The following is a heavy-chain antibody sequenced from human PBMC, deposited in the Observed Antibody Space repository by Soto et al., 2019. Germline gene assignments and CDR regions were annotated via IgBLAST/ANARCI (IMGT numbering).Heavy chain of an antibody. CDR2: LYTGGST. CDR1: EFTVSSYY. J-gene: IGHJ6*04. CDR3: ARGDLTDV. Sequence: EVQVVESGGGLVHPGGSLRLSCAASEFTVSSYYMSWVRQAPGKGLEWVSVLYTGGSTYYADSVNGRFTISRHNSENTLYLQMNSLRVEDTAVYYCARGDLTDVWGKGTTVTVSS. V-gene: IGHV3-53*04.